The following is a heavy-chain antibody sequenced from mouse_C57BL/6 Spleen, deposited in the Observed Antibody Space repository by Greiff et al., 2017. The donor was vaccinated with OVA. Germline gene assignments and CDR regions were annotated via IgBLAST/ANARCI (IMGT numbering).Heavy chain of an antibody. CDR1: GYTFTDYY. D-gene: IGHD1-1*01. V-gene: IGHV1-26*01. J-gene: IGHJ4*01. CDR2: INPNNGGT. Sequence: EVQLQQSGPELVKPGASVKISCKASGYTFTDYYMNWVKQSHGKSLEWIGDINPNNGGTSYNQKFKGKATLTVDKSSSTAYMELRSLTSEDSAVYYCASIYYGSSYDYYAMDYWGQGTSVTVSS. CDR3: ASIYYGSSYDYYAMDY.